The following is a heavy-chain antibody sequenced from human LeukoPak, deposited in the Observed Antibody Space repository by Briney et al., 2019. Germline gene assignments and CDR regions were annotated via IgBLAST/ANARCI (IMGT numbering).Heavy chain of an antibody. CDR2: IRGSGGNT. CDR3: AKDYYDSSIFSAPHLFAC. J-gene: IGHJ4*02. D-gene: IGHD3-22*01. CDR1: GFTFSSHA. V-gene: IGHV3-23*01. Sequence: PGGSLRLSCAASGFTFSSHAMTWVRQASGKGLEWVSSIRGSGGNTYYADSVKCRFTISRDNFQNTLYLQMNSLRAEDTAVYYCAKDYYDSSIFSAPHLFACWGQGTLVTVSS.